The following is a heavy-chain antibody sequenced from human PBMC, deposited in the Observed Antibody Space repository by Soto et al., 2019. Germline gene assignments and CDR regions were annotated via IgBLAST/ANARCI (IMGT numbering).Heavy chain of an antibody. CDR1: GGSISSGGYY. CDR3: ARDIVVVVAASTQYYYGMDV. J-gene: IGHJ6*02. CDR2: IYYSGST. V-gene: IGHV4-31*03. D-gene: IGHD2-15*01. Sequence: QVQLQESGPGLVKPSQTLSLTCTVSGGSISSGGYYWSWIRQHPGKGLEWIGYIYYSGSTYYNPSLKSRVTISVDTSKTQFSLKLSSVTAADTAVYYCARDIVVVVAASTQYYYGMDVWGQGTTVTVSS.